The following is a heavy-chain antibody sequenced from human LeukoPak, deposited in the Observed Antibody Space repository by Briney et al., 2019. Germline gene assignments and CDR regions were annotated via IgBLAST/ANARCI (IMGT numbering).Heavy chain of an antibody. CDR2: ISSNGGIT. D-gene: IGHD6-19*01. V-gene: IGHV3-64*01. CDR3: VRPNTGWYYFDY. J-gene: IGHJ4*02. CDR1: GFTLSIYL. Sequence: GGPLRLSCAPSGFTLSIYLMHWVRQAPGEGLEYVSAISSNGGITYYANSVQGRFTVSRDNSKNTLYLQMGSLRAEDTPVYYCVRPNTGWYYFDYWGQGTLVTVPS.